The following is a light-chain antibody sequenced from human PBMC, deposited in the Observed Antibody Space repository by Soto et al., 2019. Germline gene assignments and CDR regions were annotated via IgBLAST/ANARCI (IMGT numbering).Light chain of an antibody. CDR2: GAS. CDR3: QQRYNTSLSS. CDR1: QRIDNF. V-gene: IGKV1-39*01. Sequence: DIQMTQSPSFLSASVGDRVTITCRASQRIDNFLNWYQQKPGKAPKLLIYGASSLQSGVPSRFSGSGSGTDFTLTITSLQPEDSATYHCQQRYNTSLSSFVQGTKVEIK. J-gene: IGKJ2*01.